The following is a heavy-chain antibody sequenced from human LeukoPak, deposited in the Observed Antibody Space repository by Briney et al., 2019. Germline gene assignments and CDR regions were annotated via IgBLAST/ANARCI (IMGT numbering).Heavy chain of an antibody. CDR2: IYYSGST. V-gene: IGHV4-39*01. J-gene: IGHJ3*02. Sequence: PSETLSLTCTVSGGSISSSSYYWGWIRQPPGKGLEWIGSIYYSGSTYYNPSLKSRVTISVDTSKNQFSLKLSSVTAADTAVYYCARHPPIAVVVAATPGAFDIWGQGTMVTVSS. CDR3: ARHPPIAVVVAATPGAFDI. CDR1: GGSISSSSYY. D-gene: IGHD2-15*01.